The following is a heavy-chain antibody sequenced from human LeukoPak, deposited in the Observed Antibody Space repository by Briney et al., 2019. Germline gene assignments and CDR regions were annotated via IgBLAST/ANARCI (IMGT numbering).Heavy chain of an antibody. V-gene: IGHV1-69*05. D-gene: IGHD3-9*01. CDR1: GGTFSSYA. CDR3: ARGEYILTGYYDYWFDP. CDR2: IIPIFGTA. Sequence: ASVKVSCKASGGTFSSYAISWVRQAPGQRLEWMGGIIPIFGTANYAQKFQGRVTITTDESTSTAYMELSSLRSEDTAVYYCARGEYILTGYYDYWFDPWGQGTLVTVSS. J-gene: IGHJ5*02.